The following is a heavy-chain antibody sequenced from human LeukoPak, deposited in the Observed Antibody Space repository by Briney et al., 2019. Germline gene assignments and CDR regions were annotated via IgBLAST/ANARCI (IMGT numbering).Heavy chain of an antibody. V-gene: IGHV3-23*01. J-gene: IGHJ4*02. D-gene: IGHD1-26*01. CDR3: AKGGKWDVTPFDY. CDR1: GFTFSSYA. Sequence: GGSLRLSCAASGFTFSSYAMSWVRQAPGKGLEWVSAISGSGGSAYYADSVKGRFTISRDNSKNTLYLQVNSLRAEDTAVYYCAKGGKWDVTPFDYWGQGTLVTVSS. CDR2: ISGSGGSA.